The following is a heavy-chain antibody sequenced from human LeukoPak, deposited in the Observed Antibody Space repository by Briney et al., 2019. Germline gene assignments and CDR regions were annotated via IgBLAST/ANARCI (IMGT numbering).Heavy chain of an antibody. CDR1: GFTFGDYA. V-gene: IGHV3-49*04. CDR2: IITLTCRGTT. Sequence: GGSLRLSCTASGFTFGDYALTWVRQAPGKGLEWLGFIITLTCRGTTELAASVEGSFTISRDDSKSIAYLQMNSLKTEDTAVYYCTRSEYTYYYDGSGYLIDYWGQGTLVTVSS. D-gene: IGHD3-22*01. J-gene: IGHJ4*02. CDR3: TRSEYTYYYDGSGYLIDY.